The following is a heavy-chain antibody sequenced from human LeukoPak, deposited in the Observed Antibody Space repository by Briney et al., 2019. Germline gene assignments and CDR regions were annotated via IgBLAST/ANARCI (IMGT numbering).Heavy chain of an antibody. CDR3: ARASVYSGSRGPLDY. Sequence: VASVKVSCKASGGTFSSYAISWVRQAPGQGLEWMGGIIPIFGTANYAQKFQGRVTITADESTSTAYMELNSLRSEDTAVYYCARASVYSGSRGPLDYWGQGTLVTVSS. CDR2: IIPIFGTA. V-gene: IGHV1-69*13. D-gene: IGHD1-26*01. J-gene: IGHJ4*02. CDR1: GGTFSSYA.